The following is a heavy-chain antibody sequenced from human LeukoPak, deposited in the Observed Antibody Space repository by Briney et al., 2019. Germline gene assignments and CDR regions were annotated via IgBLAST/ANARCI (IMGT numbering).Heavy chain of an antibody. V-gene: IGHV3-23*01. CDR1: GFTFSSYA. J-gene: IGHJ6*02. CDR3: ARDGRSQLLCLSCMDV. Sequence: GGSLRLSCAASGFTFSSYAMSWVRQAPGKGLEWVSAISGSGGSTYYADSVKGRFTISRDNAKNSLYLQMNSLRAEDTAVYYCARDGRSQLLCLSCMDVWGQGTTVTVSS. CDR2: ISGSGGST. D-gene: IGHD2-2*01.